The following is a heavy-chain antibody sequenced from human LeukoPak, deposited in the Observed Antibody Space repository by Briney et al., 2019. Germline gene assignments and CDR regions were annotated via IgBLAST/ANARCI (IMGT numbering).Heavy chain of an antibody. CDR1: GYPISSSNW. D-gene: IGHD2-2*01. V-gene: IGHV4-28*01. J-gene: IGHJ6*04. Sequence: SDTLSLTCAVSGYPISSSNWWGWIRQPPGKGLEWIGYIYYSGSTYYNPSLKSRVTMSVDTSKNQFSLKLSSVTAVDTAVYYCAATYLSSTSWEAMDVWGKGTTVIVSS. CDR2: IYYSGST. CDR3: AATYLSSTSWEAMDV.